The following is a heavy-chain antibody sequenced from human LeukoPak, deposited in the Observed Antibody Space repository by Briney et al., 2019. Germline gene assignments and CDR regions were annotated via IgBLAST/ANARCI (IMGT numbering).Heavy chain of an antibody. J-gene: IGHJ5*02. Sequence: GGSLRLSCAASGFTFSSYAMSWVRQAPGKGLEWVSAISGSGGSTHYADSVKGRFTISRNNSKNTLYLQMNSLRAEDTAVYYCAKLSTPYGDYGNWFDPWGQGTLVTVSS. V-gene: IGHV3-23*01. CDR1: GFTFSSYA. CDR2: ISGSGGST. CDR3: AKLSTPYGDYGNWFDP. D-gene: IGHD4-17*01.